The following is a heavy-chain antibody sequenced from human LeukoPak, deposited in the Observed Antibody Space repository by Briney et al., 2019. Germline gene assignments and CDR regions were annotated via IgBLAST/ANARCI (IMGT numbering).Heavy chain of an antibody. CDR2: INQNGITT. J-gene: IGHJ4*02. Sequence: GGSLRLSCAASGFIFRNYWMHWVRQAPGKGLVWVARINQNGITTTYTDSVKGRFTISRDNAENTLYLQMNSLRAEDTAVYYCARDFAGDRDYWGQGTLVTVSS. CDR3: ARDFAGDRDY. D-gene: IGHD4-17*01. CDR1: GFIFRNYW. V-gene: IGHV3-74*01.